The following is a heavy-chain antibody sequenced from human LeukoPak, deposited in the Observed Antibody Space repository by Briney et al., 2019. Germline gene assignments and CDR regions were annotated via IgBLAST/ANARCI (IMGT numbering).Heavy chain of an antibody. CDR2: IKEDGSGK. CDR1: GFTFSGYW. J-gene: IGHJ4*02. Sequence: GGSLRLSCAASGFTFSGYWMAWVRQAPGKGLEWVANIKEDGSGKYYVDSVKGRFTISRDNAKNSLYLQMNSLRAEDTAVYYCAREGFTYGYAYWGQGTLVTVSS. V-gene: IGHV3-7*01. D-gene: IGHD5-18*01. CDR3: AREGFTYGYAY.